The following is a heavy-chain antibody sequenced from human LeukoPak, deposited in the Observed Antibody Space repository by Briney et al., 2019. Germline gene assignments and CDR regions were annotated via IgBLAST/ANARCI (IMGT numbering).Heavy chain of an antibody. CDR2: INPNSGGI. J-gene: IGHJ4*02. CDR3: ARDGSSSYYFDY. V-gene: IGHV1-2*06. CDR1: GYTFTGYY. Sequence: GASVKVSCKASGYTFTGYYMHWVRQAPGQGLEWMGRINPNSGGINYAQKFQGRVTMTRDTSISTAYMELSRLRSDDTAVYYCARDGSSSYYFDYWGRGTLVTVSS. D-gene: IGHD6-6*01.